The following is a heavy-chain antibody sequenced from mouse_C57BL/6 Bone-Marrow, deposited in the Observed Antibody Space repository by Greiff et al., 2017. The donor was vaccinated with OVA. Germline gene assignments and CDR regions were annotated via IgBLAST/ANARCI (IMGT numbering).Heavy chain of an antibody. CDR3: AYYYSSSYYYAMDY. CDR1: EYEFPSHD. V-gene: IGHV5-2*01. CDR2: INSDGGST. D-gene: IGHD1-1*01. J-gene: IGHJ4*01. Sequence: DVKLVESGGGLVQPGESLKLSCESNEYEFPSHDMSWVRKTPEKRLELVAAINSDGGSTYYPDTMERRFIISRDNTKKTLYLQMSSLRSEDTALYYCAYYYSSSYYYAMDYWGQGTSVTVSS.